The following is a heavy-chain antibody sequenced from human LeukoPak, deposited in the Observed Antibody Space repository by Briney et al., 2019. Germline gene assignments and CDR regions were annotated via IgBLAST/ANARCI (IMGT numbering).Heavy chain of an antibody. J-gene: IGHJ5*02. V-gene: IGHV3-23*01. CDR2: IGGTGEDT. D-gene: IGHD3-10*01. CDR1: GFSFSSYD. CDR3: AKDGVSYNRRWDWFDP. Sequence: PGGSLRLSCAASGFSFSSYDINWVRQAPGKGLEWVSSIGGTGEDTFYADSVKGRFTISRDNSKNTLYLQLNSLRAEDTAIYYCAKDGVSYNRRWDWFDPWGQGTLLTVSS.